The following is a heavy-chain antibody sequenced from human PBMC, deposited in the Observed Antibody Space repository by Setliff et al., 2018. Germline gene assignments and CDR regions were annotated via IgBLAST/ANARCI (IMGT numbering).Heavy chain of an antibody. J-gene: IGHJ4*02. V-gene: IGHV4-34*01. D-gene: IGHD1-26*01. Sequence: SETLSLTCAVYGGSFNSYYWTWIRQPPGKGLEWIGEINHSGSSNYNPSLKSRVTISVDTSKNQFSLNLSSVTAADTAVYYCARGPRYSGSYYVNYWGQGTLVTVSS. CDR1: GGSFNSYY. CDR2: INHSGSS. CDR3: ARGPRYSGSYYVNY.